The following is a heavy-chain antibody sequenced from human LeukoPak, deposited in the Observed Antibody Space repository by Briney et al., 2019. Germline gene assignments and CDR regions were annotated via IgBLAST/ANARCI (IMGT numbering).Heavy chain of an antibody. D-gene: IGHD6-19*01. CDR3: ASGSSGGNPYYFDY. V-gene: IGHV4-59*01. J-gene: IGHJ4*02. Sequence: SETLSLTPMVTLGTLSPYYWSAMRQPPGKGGERMGYIYFSGSTNYTPSLQSRVTISVDTTKSQFSLKLSSVTAADTAVYYCASGSSGGNPYYFDYWGQGTLVTVSS. CDR1: LGTLSPYY. CDR2: IYFSGST.